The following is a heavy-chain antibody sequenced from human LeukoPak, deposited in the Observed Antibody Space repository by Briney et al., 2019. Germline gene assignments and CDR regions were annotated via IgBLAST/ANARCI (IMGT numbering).Heavy chain of an antibody. Sequence: GGTLRLSCAASGFTFSSYGMSWVRQAPGKGLEWVSAISGSGGSTYYADSVKGRFTISRDNSNNTLYLQMNSLRAEDTAVCYCAKAGDNSGNYGAFDIWGQGTMVTVSS. CDR1: GFTFSSYG. V-gene: IGHV3-23*01. J-gene: IGHJ3*02. CDR3: AKAGDNSGNYGAFDI. D-gene: IGHD3-22*01. CDR2: ISGSGGST.